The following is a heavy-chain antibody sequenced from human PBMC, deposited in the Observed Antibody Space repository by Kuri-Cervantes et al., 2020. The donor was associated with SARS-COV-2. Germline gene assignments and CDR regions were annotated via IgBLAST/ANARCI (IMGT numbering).Heavy chain of an antibody. Sequence: GGSLRLSCTASGFIFSDYYMTWIRQAPGKGLEWVSNIGPSGTTKYHADSVKGRFTISRDNAKNSLYLQMSSLRAEDTAVYYCARDLRLGKSLDYWGQGTLVTVSS. J-gene: IGHJ4*02. D-gene: IGHD7-27*01. V-gene: IGHV3-11*04. CDR1: GFIFSDYY. CDR2: IGPSGTTK. CDR3: ARDLRLGKSLDY.